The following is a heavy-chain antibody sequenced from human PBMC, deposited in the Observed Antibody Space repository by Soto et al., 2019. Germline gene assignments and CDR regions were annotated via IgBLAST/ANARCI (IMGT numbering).Heavy chain of an antibody. D-gene: IGHD4-17*01. CDR2: IYNSGST. J-gene: IGHJ1*01. Sequence: QVQMQESGPGLVKPSQTLSLTCTVSGGSISSGGYYWSWIRQHPGKGLEWIGYIYNSGSTYYNLSLKTRVTISVDTSKNQFSLKLSSVTAADTAVYYCARAPGDFGGKGYFQHWGQGTLGTVSS. CDR3: ARAPGDFGGKGYFQH. CDR1: GGSISSGGYY. V-gene: IGHV4-31*03.